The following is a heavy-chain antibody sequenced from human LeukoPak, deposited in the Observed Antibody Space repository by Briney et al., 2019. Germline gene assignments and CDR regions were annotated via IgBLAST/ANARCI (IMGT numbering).Heavy chain of an antibody. CDR2: ISSSGSTI. Sequence: GGSLRLSCAASGFTFSSYEMNWLRPAPGKGLEWVSYISSSGSTIYYADSVKVRFTISRANATTSLYLRIKSLEDEDMAEYYCASVYGSGSSGGWAPRSKNYMDVWGKGTTVTISS. J-gene: IGHJ6*03. CDR3: ASVYGSGSSGGWAPRSKNYMDV. CDR1: GFTFSSYE. V-gene: IGHV3-48*03. D-gene: IGHD3-10*01.